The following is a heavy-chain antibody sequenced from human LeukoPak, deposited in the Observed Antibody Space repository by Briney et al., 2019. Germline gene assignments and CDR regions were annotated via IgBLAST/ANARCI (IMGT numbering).Heavy chain of an antibody. CDR2: IYSGGST. CDR1: GFTVSSNY. V-gene: IGHV3-66*01. Sequence: GGSLRLSCAASGFTVSSNYMSWVRQAPGKGLEWVSVIYSGGSTYYADSVKGRFTISRDNSKNTLYLQMNSLRAEDTAVYYCARDNVRYFFDYWGQGTLVTASS. D-gene: IGHD3-9*01. CDR3: ARDNVRYFFDY. J-gene: IGHJ4*02.